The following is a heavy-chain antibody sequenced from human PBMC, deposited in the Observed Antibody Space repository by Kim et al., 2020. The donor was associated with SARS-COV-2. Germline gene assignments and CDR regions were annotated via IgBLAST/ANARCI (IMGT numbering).Heavy chain of an antibody. J-gene: IGHJ4*02. CDR1: GGSFSGYY. CDR3: ARRLASIDW. V-gene: IGHV4-34*01. CDR2: IDHTGRT. D-gene: IGHD2-21*01. Sequence: SETLSLTCAVYGGSFSGYYWSWSRQSPGEGLEWIGEIDHTGRTNHNPPLKNRVTMSVDTSKTQFSLKLTSVAAADTGVYYCARRLASIDWWGQGTPVTVSS.